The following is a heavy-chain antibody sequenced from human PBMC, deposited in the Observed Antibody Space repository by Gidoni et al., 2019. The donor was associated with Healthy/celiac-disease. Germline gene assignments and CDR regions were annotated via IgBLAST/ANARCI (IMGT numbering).Heavy chain of an antibody. Sequence: EVQLVQSGAEVKKPGESLRISCKGSGYSFTSYWISWVRQMPGKGLEWMGRIDPSDSYTNYSPSFQGHVTISADKSISTAYLQWSSLKASDTAMYYCAVGVTIFGELLSIGLYYYGMDVWGQGTTVTVSS. CDR3: AVGVTIFGELLSIGLYYYGMDV. V-gene: IGHV5-10-1*03. D-gene: IGHD3-3*01. CDR1: GYSFTSYW. J-gene: IGHJ6*02. CDR2: IDPSDSYT.